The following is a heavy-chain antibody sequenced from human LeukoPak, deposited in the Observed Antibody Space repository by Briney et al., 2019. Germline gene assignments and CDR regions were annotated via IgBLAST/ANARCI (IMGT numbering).Heavy chain of an antibody. CDR3: ARDSILYV. D-gene: IGHD2-15*01. CDR1: GFTFSSYE. CDR2: VSSSGSTM. J-gene: IGHJ6*02. Sequence: GGSLRLSCAASGFTFSSYEMNWVRHAPGKGLEGVSYVSSSGSTMYYADSVRGRFTISRDNAKNSLYLQMNSLRAEDTAVYYCARDSILYVWGQGTTVTVSS. V-gene: IGHV3-48*03.